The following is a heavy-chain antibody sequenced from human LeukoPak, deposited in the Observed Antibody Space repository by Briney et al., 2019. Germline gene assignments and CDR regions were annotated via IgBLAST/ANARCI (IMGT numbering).Heavy chain of an antibody. J-gene: IGHJ4*02. CDR3: AQWGDYDILTCYYVSDY. Sequence: SLTPSCAACSVYFINNYMSWFPLVPLHRLDFHSSITGSDGTTYYADSVKGRFTISRDNSKNSLYLQMNSLRVEDTAVYYCAQWGDYDILTCYYVSDYWGQGTLVTVSS. V-gene: IGHV3-23*01. CDR2: ITGSDGTT. D-gene: IGHD3-9*01. CDR1: SVYFINNY.